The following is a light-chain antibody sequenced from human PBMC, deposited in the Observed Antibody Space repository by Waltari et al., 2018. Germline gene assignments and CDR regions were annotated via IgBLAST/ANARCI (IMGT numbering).Light chain of an antibody. CDR3: QQYYSYPGA. CDR2: DAL. Sequence: DIEMTQSPSTLSASVGDRVTITCRASQSISSWLAWYQQKPGKAPKLLIYDALSWASGVPSRFSGSGSGAEFTLTIMSLQSEDFATYYCQQYYSYPGAFGQGTKVEIK. J-gene: IGKJ1*01. CDR1: QSISSW. V-gene: IGKV1-5*01.